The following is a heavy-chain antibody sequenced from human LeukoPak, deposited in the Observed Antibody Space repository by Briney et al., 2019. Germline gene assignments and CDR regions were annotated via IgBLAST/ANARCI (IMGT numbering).Heavy chain of an antibody. J-gene: IGHJ4*02. Sequence: ASVKVSCKASGYTFTTYGVSWVRQAPGQGLEWMGWISAYNGNTNELQKFQGRVTMTTDASTSTAYMELRSLTSDDTAMYYCARTPPYAAPDYWGQGTLVTVSS. D-gene: IGHD2-15*01. CDR1: GYTFTTYG. V-gene: IGHV1-18*01. CDR3: ARTPPYAAPDY. CDR2: ISAYNGNT.